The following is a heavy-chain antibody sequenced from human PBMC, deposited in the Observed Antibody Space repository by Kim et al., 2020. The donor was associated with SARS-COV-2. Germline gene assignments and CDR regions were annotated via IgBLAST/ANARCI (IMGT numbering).Heavy chain of an antibody. CDR1: GGTFSSYA. Sequence: SVKVSCKASGGTFSSYAISWVRQAPGQGLEWMGRIIPILGIANYAQKFQGRVTITADKSTSTAYMELSSLRSEDTAVYYCARSYEPTVVTFDGAFDIWGQGTMVTVSS. CDR3: ARSYEPTVVTFDGAFDI. D-gene: IGHD4-17*01. J-gene: IGHJ3*02. V-gene: IGHV1-69*04. CDR2: IIPILGIA.